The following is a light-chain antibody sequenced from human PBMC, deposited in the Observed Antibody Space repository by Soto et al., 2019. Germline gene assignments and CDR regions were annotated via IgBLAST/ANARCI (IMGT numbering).Light chain of an antibody. CDR2: DVS. V-gene: IGLV2-11*01. Sequence: QSALTQPRSVSWSPGQSVTISCTGTSSDVGGYNYVSWYRQHPGKAPKLMIYDVSKRPSGVPDRFSGSKSGNTASLTISGLQAEDEADYYCCSYAGSYTWVFVTGTKLTVL. J-gene: IGLJ1*01. CDR1: SSDVGGYNY. CDR3: CSYAGSYTWV.